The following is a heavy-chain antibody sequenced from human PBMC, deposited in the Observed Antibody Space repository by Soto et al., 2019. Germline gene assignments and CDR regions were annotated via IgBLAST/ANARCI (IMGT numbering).Heavy chain of an antibody. CDR2: FDPEGSDT. CDR1: GYTLSDLA. Sequence: ASVKVSCTVSGYTLSDLAIPWVRQAPGKGFEWMGGFDPEGSDTIYAQKSQGRVTMTSDTSTETAYMELESLTSEDTAFYYCATMGFCGPGCYSFDYWGQGTLVSVSS. CDR3: ATMGFCGPGCYSFDY. V-gene: IGHV1-24*01. D-gene: IGHD2-21*02. J-gene: IGHJ4*02.